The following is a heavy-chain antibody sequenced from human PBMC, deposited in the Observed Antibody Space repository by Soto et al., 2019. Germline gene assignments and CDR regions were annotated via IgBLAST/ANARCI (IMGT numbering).Heavy chain of an antibody. Sequence: QVQRVQSGGEVKEPGASVKVSCKASGYTFSNYGMSWVRQAPGQGLEWMGWISAYNGYTKYAQKFQGRVTMTTDTSKSTGYMEQGSLRSDDTAVYYCARESRLKQDLSLDYWGQGTPVTVSS. CDR1: GYTFSNYG. J-gene: IGHJ4*02. CDR3: ARESRLKQDLSLDY. D-gene: IGHD2-21*01. CDR2: ISAYNGYT. V-gene: IGHV1-18*01.